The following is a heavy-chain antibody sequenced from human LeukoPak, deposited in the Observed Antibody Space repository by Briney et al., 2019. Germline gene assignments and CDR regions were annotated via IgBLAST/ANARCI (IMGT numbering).Heavy chain of an antibody. CDR3: ARHTGEGSHFQH. CDR2: IYPGDSDT. CDR1: GYSFTTNW. D-gene: IGHD3-16*01. V-gene: IGHV5-51*01. Sequence: GESLKISCKGSGYSFTTNWLGWVRQMPGKGLEWMGIIYPGDSDTKYSPSFQGQVTISADKSINTAYLQWSSLKASDTAIYYCARHTGEGSHFQHWGQGSLVTVSS. J-gene: IGHJ1*01.